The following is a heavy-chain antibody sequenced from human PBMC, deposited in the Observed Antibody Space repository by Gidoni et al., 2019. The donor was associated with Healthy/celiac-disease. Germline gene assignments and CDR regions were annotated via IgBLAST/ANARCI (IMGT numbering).Heavy chain of an antibody. CDR2: IRSKANSYAT. V-gene: IGHV3-73*01. J-gene: IGHJ4*02. CDR3: TRRSAAGLSYDY. D-gene: IGHD6-13*01. Sequence: EVQLVESGGGLVQPGGSLKLSCAASGFTFSGSAMHWVRQASGEGLEWVGRIRSKANSYATAYAASVKGSFTISRDDSKNTEYLQMNSLKTEDTAVYYCTRRSAAGLSYDYWGQGTLVTVSS. CDR1: GFTFSGSA.